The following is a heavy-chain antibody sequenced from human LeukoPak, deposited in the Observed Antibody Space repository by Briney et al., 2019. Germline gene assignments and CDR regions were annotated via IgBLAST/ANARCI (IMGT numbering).Heavy chain of an antibody. Sequence: GGSLRLSCAASGFTFSSYAMSWVRQAPGKGLEWVSAISGSGGSTYYADSVKGRFTISRDNSKNTLYLQMNSLRAEDTAVYYCAKDLTDIVESGYFDYWGQGTLVTVSS. CDR1: GFTFSSYA. CDR3: AKDLTDIVESGYFDY. D-gene: IGHD3-22*01. J-gene: IGHJ4*02. V-gene: IGHV3-23*01. CDR2: ISGSGGST.